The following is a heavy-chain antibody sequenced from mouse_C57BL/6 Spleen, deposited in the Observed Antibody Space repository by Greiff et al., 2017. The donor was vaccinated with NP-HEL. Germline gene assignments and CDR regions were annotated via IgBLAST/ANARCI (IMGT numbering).Heavy chain of an antibody. D-gene: IGHD2-12*01. Sequence: EVQVVESEGGLVQPGSSMKLSCTASGFTFSDYYMAWVRQVPEKGLEWVANINYDGSSTYYLDSLKSRFIISRDNAKNILYLQMSSLKSEDTATYYCARDHDGYFDYWGQGTTLTVSS. CDR1: GFTFSDYY. J-gene: IGHJ2*01. CDR3: ARDHDGYFDY. V-gene: IGHV5-16*01. CDR2: INYDGSST.